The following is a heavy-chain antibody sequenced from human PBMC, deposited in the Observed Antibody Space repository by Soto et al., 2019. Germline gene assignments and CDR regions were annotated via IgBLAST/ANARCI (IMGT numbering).Heavy chain of an antibody. V-gene: IGHV1-69*13. CDR2: IIPIFGTA. J-gene: IGHJ6*02. CDR3: ARGVVAGMDV. Sequence: GASVKVSCKASGGTFSSYAISWVRQAPGQGLEWMGGIIPIFGTANYAQKFQGRVTITADESASTAYMELSSLRSEDTAVYYCARGVVAGMDVWGQGTTVTVSS. D-gene: IGHD2-15*01. CDR1: GGTFSSYA.